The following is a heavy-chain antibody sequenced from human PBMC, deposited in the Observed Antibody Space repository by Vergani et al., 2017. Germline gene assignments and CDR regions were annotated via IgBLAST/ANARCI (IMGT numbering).Heavy chain of an antibody. J-gene: IGHJ6*02. V-gene: IGHV1-69*01. D-gene: IGHD2-21*02. CDR3: AREPYCGGDCYSGGTYYGMDV. CDR2: IIPIFGKA. CDR1: GGTFSSYA. Sequence: QVQLVQSGAEVKKPGSSVKVSCKASGGTFSSYAISWVRQAPGQGLEWMGGIIPIFGKAKYAQKFQGRVTITADESTSTAYMELSSLRSEDTAVYYCAREPYCGGDCYSGGTYYGMDVWGQGTTVTVSS.